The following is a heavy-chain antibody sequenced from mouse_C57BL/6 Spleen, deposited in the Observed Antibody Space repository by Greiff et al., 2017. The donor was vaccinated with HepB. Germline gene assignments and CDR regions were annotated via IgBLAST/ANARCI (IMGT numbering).Heavy chain of an antibody. CDR2: IYPRSGNT. CDR1: GYTFTSYG. D-gene: IGHD2-4*01. J-gene: IGHJ3*01. CDR3: APFYYDYDDPAWFAY. V-gene: IGHV1-81*01. Sequence: VQLQESGAELARPGASVKLSCKASGYTFTSYGISWVKQRTGQGLEWIGEIYPRSGNTYYNEKFKGKATLTADKSSSTAYMELRSLTSEDSAVYFCAPFYYDYDDPAWFAYWGQGTLVTVSA.